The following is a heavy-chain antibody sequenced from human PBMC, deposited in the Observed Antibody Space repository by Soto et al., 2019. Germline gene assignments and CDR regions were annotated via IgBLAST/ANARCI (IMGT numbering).Heavy chain of an antibody. CDR2: ISGSGDST. D-gene: IGHD3-3*01. Sequence: EVQLLESGGGLVQPGGSLRLSCTASGFTFSSYAMSWVRQAPGKGLEWVSAISGSGDSTYYADSVKGRFTISRDSSKNTLFLQMNSLRAEDTAVYYCAKKSTIFGVLIIGYFDCWGQGTLVTVSS. CDR3: AKKSTIFGVLIIGYFDC. J-gene: IGHJ4*02. CDR1: GFTFSSYA. V-gene: IGHV3-23*01.